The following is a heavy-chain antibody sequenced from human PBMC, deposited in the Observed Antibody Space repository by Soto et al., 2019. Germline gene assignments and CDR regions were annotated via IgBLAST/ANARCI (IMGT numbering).Heavy chain of an antibody. CDR2: ISYDGSNK. J-gene: IGHJ6*02. CDR1: GFTFSSYA. Sequence: PGGSLRLSCAASGFTFSSYAMHWVRQAPGKGLEWVAVISYDGSNKYYAGSVKGRFTISRDNSKNTLYLQMNSLRAEDTAVYYCARDSGSWYPNIYYYYGMDVWGQGTTVTVSS. CDR3: ARDSGSWYPNIYYYYGMDV. V-gene: IGHV3-30-3*01. D-gene: IGHD6-13*01.